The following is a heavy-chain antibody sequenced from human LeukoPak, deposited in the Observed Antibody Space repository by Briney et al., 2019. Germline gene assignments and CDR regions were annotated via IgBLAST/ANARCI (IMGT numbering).Heavy chain of an antibody. CDR3: AKVYCSGGSCFSSYLDV. D-gene: IGHD2-15*01. Sequence: PGGSLRLSCAASGFTFSSYAMSWVRQAPGKGLEWVSAISGSGGSTYYADSVKGRFTISRDNSKNTLYLQMNSLRAADTAIYYCAKVYCSGGSCFSSYLDVWGKGATVTVSS. CDR2: ISGSGGST. CDR1: GFTFSSYA. J-gene: IGHJ6*04. V-gene: IGHV3-23*01.